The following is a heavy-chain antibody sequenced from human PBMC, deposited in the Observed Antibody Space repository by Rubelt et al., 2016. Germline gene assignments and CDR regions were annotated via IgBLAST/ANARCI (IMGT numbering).Heavy chain of an antibody. CDR3: ARDPLPVRGVIMTPTH. V-gene: IGHV1-18*01. J-gene: IGHJ4*02. Sequence: QVQLVQSGAEVKKPGASVKVSCKASGYTFTSYGISWVRQAPGQGLEWMGWISAYNGNTNYARKVQSRVTMTPDTSTSTAYMELRSLRSDDTAVYYCARDPLPVRGVIMTPTHWGQGTLVTVSS. CDR2: ISAYNGNT. CDR1: GYTFTSYG. D-gene: IGHD3-10*01.